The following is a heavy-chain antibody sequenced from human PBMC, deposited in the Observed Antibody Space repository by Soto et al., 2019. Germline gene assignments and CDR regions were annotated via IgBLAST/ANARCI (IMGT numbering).Heavy chain of an antibody. CDR2: INHSGST. V-gene: IGHV4-34*01. J-gene: IGHJ5*02. Sequence: QVQLQQWGAGLLKPSETLSLICAVYGGSFSGYYWSWIRQPPGKGLEWIGEINHSGSTNYNPSLKSRVTISVDTSKNQFSLKLSSVTAAATAVYYCCIAAAGPRGNWFDPWGQGTLVTVSS. D-gene: IGHD6-13*01. CDR1: GGSFSGYY. CDR3: CIAAAGPRGNWFDP.